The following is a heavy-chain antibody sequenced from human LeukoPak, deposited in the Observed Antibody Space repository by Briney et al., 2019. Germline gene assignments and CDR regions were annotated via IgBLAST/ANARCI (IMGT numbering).Heavy chain of an antibody. Sequence: SETLSLTCAVYGGSFSGYYWSWIRQPPGKGLEWIGEINHSGSTNYNPSLKSRVTISVDTSKNQFSLKLSSVTAADTAVYYCARYYYDSSGYYRPIDYFDYWGQGTLVTVSS. CDR3: ARYYYDSSGYYRPIDYFDY. CDR2: INHSGST. D-gene: IGHD3-22*01. V-gene: IGHV4-34*01. J-gene: IGHJ4*02. CDR1: GGSFSGYY.